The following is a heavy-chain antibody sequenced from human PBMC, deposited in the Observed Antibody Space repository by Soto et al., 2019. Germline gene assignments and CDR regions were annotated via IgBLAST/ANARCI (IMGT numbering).Heavy chain of an antibody. D-gene: IGHD3-3*01. CDR3: ARGLYYDFWSGYYMHGMDV. CDR1: GFTFSSYW. CDR2: INSDGSST. V-gene: IGHV3-74*01. J-gene: IGHJ6*02. Sequence: LRLSCAASGFTFSSYWMHWVRQAPGKGLVWVSRINSDGSSTSYADSVKGRFTISRDNAKNTLYLQMNSLRAEDTAVYYCARGLYYDFWSGYYMHGMDVWGQGTTVTVSS.